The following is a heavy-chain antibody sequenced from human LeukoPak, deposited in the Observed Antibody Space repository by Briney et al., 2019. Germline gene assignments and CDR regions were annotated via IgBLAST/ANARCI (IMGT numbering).Heavy chain of an antibody. Sequence: ASVTVSCKASGYTFTSYYMHWVQQAPGQGLEWMGIINPSGGSTSYAQKFQGRVTMTRDTSTSTVYMELSSLRSEDMAVYYCASWFAGYYYGMDVWGQGTTVTVSS. D-gene: IGHD2-21*01. CDR3: ASWFAGYYYGMDV. V-gene: IGHV1-46*01. CDR2: INPSGGST. CDR1: GYTFTSYY. J-gene: IGHJ6*02.